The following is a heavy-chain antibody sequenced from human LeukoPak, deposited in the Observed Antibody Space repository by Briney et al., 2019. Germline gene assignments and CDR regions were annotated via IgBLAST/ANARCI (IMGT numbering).Heavy chain of an antibody. CDR1: GFTVSSNY. Sequence: PGGSLRLSCAASGFTVSSNYMSWVRQAPGKGLEWVSVIYSGGSTYYADSVKGRFTISRDNSKNTLDLQMSSLRAEDTAIYYCARRGHGYGSPFDYWGQGTLVTVSS. CDR3: ARRGHGYGSPFDY. CDR2: IYSGGST. D-gene: IGHD5-18*01. V-gene: IGHV3-53*01. J-gene: IGHJ4*02.